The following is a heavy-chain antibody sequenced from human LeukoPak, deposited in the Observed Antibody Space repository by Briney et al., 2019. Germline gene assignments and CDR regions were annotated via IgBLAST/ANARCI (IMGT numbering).Heavy chain of an antibody. J-gene: IGHJ4*02. Sequence: PGGSLRLSCAASGFTFSSYWMSWVRQAPGKGLEWVTNIKQGGSEKYYVDSVKGRFTISRDNAKNSLYLQMNSLRAEDTAVYYCARSNYDYVWGSYRPFDYWGQGTLVTVSS. D-gene: IGHD3-16*02. CDR1: GFTFSSYW. CDR2: IKQGGSEK. CDR3: ARSNYDYVWGSYRPFDY. V-gene: IGHV3-7*01.